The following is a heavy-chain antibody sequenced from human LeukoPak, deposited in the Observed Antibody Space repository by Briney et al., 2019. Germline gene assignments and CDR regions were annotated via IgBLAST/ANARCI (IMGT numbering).Heavy chain of an antibody. D-gene: IGHD2-2*01. J-gene: IGHJ6*02. V-gene: IGHV1-18*01. Sequence: GASVKVSCKASGYTFTDYGITWVRKAPGQGLEWMGWISAYNGNTIYAQKLQDRVTMPTDTSTSTAYMELRSLTSHDTAVYYCARDFPVPAVTADYYYHGMDVWGQGTTVTVSS. CDR3: ARDFPVPAVTADYYYHGMDV. CDR2: ISAYNGNT. CDR1: GYTFTDYG.